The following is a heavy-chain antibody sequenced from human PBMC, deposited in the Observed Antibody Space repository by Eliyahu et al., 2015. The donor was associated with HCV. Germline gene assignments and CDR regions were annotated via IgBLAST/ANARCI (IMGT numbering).Heavy chain of an antibody. CDR1: GGTFSSYA. Sequence: QVQLVQSGAEVKKPGSSVKVSCKASGGTFSSYAISWVRQAPGQGLEWMGGIIPIFGTANYAQKFQGRVTITADKSTSTAYMELSSLRSEDTAVYYCARGPSILRFLEWPRDYGMDVWGQGTTVTVSS. CDR3: ARGPSILRFLEWPRDYGMDV. CDR2: IIPIFGTA. V-gene: IGHV1-69*06. D-gene: IGHD3-3*01. J-gene: IGHJ6*02.